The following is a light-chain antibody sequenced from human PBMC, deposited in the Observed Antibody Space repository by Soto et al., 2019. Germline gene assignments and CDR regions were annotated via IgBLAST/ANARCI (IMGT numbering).Light chain of an antibody. CDR2: RAS. CDR1: QSLSDW. Sequence: DIQLTQSPSTLSASVGDRVTITCRASQSLSDWLAWYQQIPGTAPKLLIYRASSLEDGVPSRFSGSGSGTEFTLTISSLQPDDFDDTYPLTFGGGTKVEIK. J-gene: IGKJ4*01. V-gene: IGKV1-5*03. CDR3: LT.